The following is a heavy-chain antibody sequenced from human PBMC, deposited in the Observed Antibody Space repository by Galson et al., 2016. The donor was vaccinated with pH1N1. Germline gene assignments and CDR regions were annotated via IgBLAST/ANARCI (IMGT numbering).Heavy chain of an antibody. D-gene: IGHD1-1*01. CDR2: ISGNNGNT. Sequence: SVKVSCKASGYKFASYGISWVRQAPGQGLEWMGWISGNNGNTKYAETFQARVIMTIDRSTRTAYMDLRSLRSDDTALYFCARDDPGTTPYYYYGMDVWGQGTTVTVSS. J-gene: IGHJ6*02. CDR3: ARDDPGTTPYYYYGMDV. V-gene: IGHV1-18*04. CDR1: GYKFASYG.